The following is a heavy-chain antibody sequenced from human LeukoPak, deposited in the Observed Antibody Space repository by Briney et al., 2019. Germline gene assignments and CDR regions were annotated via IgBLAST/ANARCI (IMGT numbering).Heavy chain of an antibody. CDR2: IIPILGIA. Sequence: SVKVSCKASGGTFSSYAISWVRQAPGQGLEWTGRIIPILGIANYAQKFQGRVTITADKSTSTAYMELSSLRSEDTAVYYCASGDYYENYFDYRGQGTLVTVSS. D-gene: IGHD3-22*01. V-gene: IGHV1-69*04. J-gene: IGHJ4*02. CDR1: GGTFSSYA. CDR3: ASGDYYENYFDY.